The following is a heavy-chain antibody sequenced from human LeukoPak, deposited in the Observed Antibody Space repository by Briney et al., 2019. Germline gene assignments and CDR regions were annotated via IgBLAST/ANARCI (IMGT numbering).Heavy chain of an antibody. CDR2: MSGSGGVT. CDR3: AKDHNDFWSGYPPN. CDR1: GFTFSNYA. J-gene: IGHJ4*02. V-gene: IGHV3-23*01. Sequence: QPGGSLRLSCAASGFTFSNYAMSWVRQAPGKGLEWVSGMSGSGGVTYYADSVKGRFTISRDNSMKTLYLQMNSLRAEDTAVYSCAKDHNDFWSGYPPNWGQGTLVTVSS. D-gene: IGHD3-3*01.